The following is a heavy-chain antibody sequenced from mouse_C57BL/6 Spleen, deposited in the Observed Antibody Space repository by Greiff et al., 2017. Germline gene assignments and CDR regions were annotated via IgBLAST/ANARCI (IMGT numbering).Heavy chain of an antibody. J-gene: IGHJ1*03. V-gene: IGHV1-26*01. CDR1: GYTFTDYY. CDR3: ARWEATRYFDV. Sequence: EVQLQQSGPELVKPGASVKISCKASGYTFTDYYMNWVKQSHGKSLEWIGDINPNNGGTSYNQKFKGKATLTVDKSSSTAYMELRSRISEDSAVYYCARWEATRYFDVWGTGTTVTVSS. D-gene: IGHD1-1*01. CDR2: INPNNGGT.